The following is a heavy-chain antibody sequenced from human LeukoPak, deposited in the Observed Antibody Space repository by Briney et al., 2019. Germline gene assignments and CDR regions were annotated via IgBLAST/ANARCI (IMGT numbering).Heavy chain of an antibody. Sequence: GGSLRLSCAASGFTFSSYGMHWVRQAPGKGLEWVAFIRYDGSNKYYADSVKGRFTISRDNSKNTLYLQMNSLRAEDTAVYYCAKDRRSTSIAASSLWFDPWGQGTLVTVSS. D-gene: IGHD6-6*01. CDR3: AKDRRSTSIAASSLWFDP. J-gene: IGHJ5*02. CDR2: IRYDGSNK. CDR1: GFTFSSYG. V-gene: IGHV3-30*02.